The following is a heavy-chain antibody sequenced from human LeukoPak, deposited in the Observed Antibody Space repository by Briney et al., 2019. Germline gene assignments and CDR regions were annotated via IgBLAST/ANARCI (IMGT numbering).Heavy chain of an antibody. CDR2: ISGSGSYI. J-gene: IGHJ4*02. V-gene: IGHV3-21*01. CDR1: GFTFSSYA. D-gene: IGHD1-20*01. CDR3: ARFPAVYNWNPSVLVY. Sequence: PGGSLRLSCAASGFTFSSYAMSWVRQAPGKGLEWVSAISGSGSYIYYADSVKGRFTISRDNAKNSLYLQMNSLRAEDTAVYYCARFPAVYNWNPSVLVYWGQGTLVTVSS.